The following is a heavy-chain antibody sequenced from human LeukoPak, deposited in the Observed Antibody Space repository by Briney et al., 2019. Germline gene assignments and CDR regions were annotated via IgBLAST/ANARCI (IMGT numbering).Heavy chain of an antibody. CDR1: GGSISPFF. V-gene: IGHV4-59*01. Sequence: SETLSLTCTVSGGSISPFFWSWIRQPPGKGLEWIADVYHSGTTNYNPSLKSRVGISADASRNQFSLTLTSVTAADTAVYYCARGACSGGSCLDSWGQGTLVPVSS. D-gene: IGHD2-15*01. CDR2: VYHSGTT. J-gene: IGHJ4*02. CDR3: ARGACSGGSCLDS.